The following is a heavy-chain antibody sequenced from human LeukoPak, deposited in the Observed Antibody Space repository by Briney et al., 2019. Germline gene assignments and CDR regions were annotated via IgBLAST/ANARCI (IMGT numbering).Heavy chain of an antibody. D-gene: IGHD6-13*01. V-gene: IGHV1-2*02. CDR3: GRATYTSTWFHDAFDI. J-gene: IGHJ3*02. CDR1: GFTFTTYF. Sequence: ASVRVSCKASGFTFTTYFMHWVRQAPGQGLEWMGWINPYSGATNSAQKFQGRVTMTRDTSISTAYMELSMLTSDDTAVYYCGRATYTSTWFHDAFDIWGQGTMVTVSS. CDR2: INPYSGAT.